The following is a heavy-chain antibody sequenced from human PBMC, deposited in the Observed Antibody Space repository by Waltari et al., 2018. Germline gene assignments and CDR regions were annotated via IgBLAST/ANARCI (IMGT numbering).Heavy chain of an antibody. CDR1: GFPFRNAW. J-gene: IGHJ5*02. CDR3: TTDLLGP. V-gene: IGHV3-15*01. CDR2: IKSQSDGGTR. Sequence: EVQFVESGGGLVKPGWSLRLSCTASGFPFRNAWMSWVRQAPGKGPEWVGRIKSQSDGGTRDYAAPVKGRFSISREDSKNLMFLQMNSLTIEDTAVYYCTTDLLGPWGQGTLVTVSS.